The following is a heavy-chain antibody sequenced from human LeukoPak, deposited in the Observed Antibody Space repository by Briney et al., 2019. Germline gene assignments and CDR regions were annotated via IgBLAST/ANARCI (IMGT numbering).Heavy chain of an antibody. Sequence: PGGSLRLSCAASGFTFSSYWMHWVRQAPGKGLVWVSRISTDGSSTKYADFVEGRFTISRDNSKNTLYLQMRSLRAEDTAVYYCVRDTYYYDSSGSFGTIYYFDYWGQGTLVTVSS. J-gene: IGHJ4*02. D-gene: IGHD3-22*01. CDR2: ISTDGSST. CDR1: GFTFSSYW. V-gene: IGHV3-74*01. CDR3: VRDTYYYDSSGSFGTIYYFDY.